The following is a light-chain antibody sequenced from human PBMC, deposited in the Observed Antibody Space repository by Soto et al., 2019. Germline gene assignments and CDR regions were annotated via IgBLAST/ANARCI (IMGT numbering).Light chain of an antibody. Sequence: EIVLTQSPAPLSLSPGERATLSCRASQSVSSYLAWYQQKPGQAPRLLIYDASNRATGIPARFNGSGSGTDFTLTISSLEPEDFAVYYCQQRSNWPPQTFGQGTRLEIK. CDR3: QQRSNWPPQT. CDR2: DAS. CDR1: QSVSSY. J-gene: IGKJ5*01. V-gene: IGKV3-11*01.